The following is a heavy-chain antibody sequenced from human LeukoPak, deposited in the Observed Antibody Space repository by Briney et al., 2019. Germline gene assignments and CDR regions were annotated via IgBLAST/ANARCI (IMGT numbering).Heavy chain of an antibody. CDR3: ASRIVDYYGSGSYPN. J-gene: IGHJ4*02. V-gene: IGHV1-2*02. CDR2: INPNSGGT. CDR1: GYTFTDYL. Sequence: ASVKVSCKASGYTFTDYLINWVRQAPGQGLEWMGWINPNSGGTNYAQKFQGRVTMTRDTSISTAYMELSRLRSDDTAVYYCASRIVDYYGSGSYPNWGQGTLVTVSS. D-gene: IGHD3-10*01.